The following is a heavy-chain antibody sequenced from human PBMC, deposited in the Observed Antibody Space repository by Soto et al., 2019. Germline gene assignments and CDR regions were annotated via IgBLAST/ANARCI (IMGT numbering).Heavy chain of an antibody. D-gene: IGHD2-2*01. J-gene: IGHJ5*02. Sequence: QITLKESGPTLVKPTQTLTLTCTFSGFSLSTSGVGVGWIRQPPGKALEWLALIYWDDDKRYSPSLKSRLAITKDTSKNQVVLTMTNMDPVDTATYYCAHRQHCFGTSCYLNWFDPWGQGTLVTVSS. V-gene: IGHV2-5*02. CDR1: GFSLSTSGVG. CDR2: IYWDDDK. CDR3: AHRQHCFGTSCYLNWFDP.